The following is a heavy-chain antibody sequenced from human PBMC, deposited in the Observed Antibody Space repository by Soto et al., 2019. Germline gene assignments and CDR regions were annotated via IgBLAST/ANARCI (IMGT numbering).Heavy chain of an antibody. J-gene: IGHJ5*02. CDR1: GGSISSGGYY. V-gene: IGHV4-31*03. D-gene: IGHD2-15*01. Sequence: QVQLQESGPGLVKPSQTLSLTCTVSGGSISSGGYYWSWIRQHPGKGLEWIGYIYYRGSTYYNPSLKSRVTISVDTSKNQFSLKLSSVTAADTAVYYCARASASMVAAPYNWFDPWGQGTLVTVSS. CDR2: IYYRGST. CDR3: ARASASMVAAPYNWFDP.